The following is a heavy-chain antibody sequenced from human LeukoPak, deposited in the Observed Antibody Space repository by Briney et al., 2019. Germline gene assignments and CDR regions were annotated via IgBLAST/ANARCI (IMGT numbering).Heavy chain of an antibody. CDR2: INPSGGST. D-gene: IGHD3-10*01. CDR1: GYTFTTYF. CDR3: ARGRGSGTYSARDFDY. Sequence: GASVKVSCEASGYTFTTYFMHWVQQAPGQGLEWMGVINPSGGSTSYAQRFQGRLTMTRDTSTSTVYMELSSLRSEDTAVYHCARGRGSGTYSARDFDYWGQGTLVTVSS. J-gene: IGHJ4*02. V-gene: IGHV1-46*01.